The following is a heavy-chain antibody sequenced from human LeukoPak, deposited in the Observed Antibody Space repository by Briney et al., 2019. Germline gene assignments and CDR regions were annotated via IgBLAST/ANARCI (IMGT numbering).Heavy chain of an antibody. CDR1: GGTFSSYA. D-gene: IGHD2-15*01. CDR3: ARAYCSGGSCYPDY. V-gene: IGHV1-69*06. CDR2: IIPIFGTA. Sequence: SVKVSCKASGGTFSSYAISWVRQAPGQGLEWMGGIIPIFGTANYAQKFQGRVTITADKSTSTAYMELSSLRSEDTAVYYCARAYCSGGSCYPDYWGQGTLVTVSS. J-gene: IGHJ4*02.